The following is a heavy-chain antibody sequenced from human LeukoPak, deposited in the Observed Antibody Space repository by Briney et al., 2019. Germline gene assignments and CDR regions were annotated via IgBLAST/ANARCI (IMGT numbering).Heavy chain of an antibody. CDR2: ISGSGGST. J-gene: IGHJ4*02. CDR1: GFTFSNYA. Sequence: GGSLRLSCAASGFTFSNYAMSWAREAPGEGLEGVSAISGSGGSTYYADSVKGRFTISRDNSKNTLYLQLNSLRAEDTAVYYCTKGTIWLPFDYWGQGTLVTVSS. CDR3: TKGTIWLPFDY. D-gene: IGHD5-18*01. V-gene: IGHV3-23*01.